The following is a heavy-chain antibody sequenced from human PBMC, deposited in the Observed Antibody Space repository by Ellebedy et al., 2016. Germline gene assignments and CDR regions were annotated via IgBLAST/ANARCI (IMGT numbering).Heavy chain of an antibody. D-gene: IGHD1-26*01. J-gene: IGHJ4*02. Sequence: GSLRLSCTVSGGSINSTGSSSGWVRQPPGTGLEWFGTVSYTGGTFYKPSLRGPVAISVETSKDQFSLKLSSVTAADTAVYYCAGQGGSYPYHFDYWGQGTLVTVSS. CDR1: GGSINSTGSS. CDR2: VSYTGGT. CDR3: AGQGGSYPYHFDY. V-gene: IGHV4-39*01.